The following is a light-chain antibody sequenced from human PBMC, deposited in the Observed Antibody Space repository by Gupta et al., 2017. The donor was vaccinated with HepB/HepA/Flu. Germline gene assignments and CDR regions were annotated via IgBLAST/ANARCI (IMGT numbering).Light chain of an antibody. J-gene: IGLJ2*01. CDR3: SSYTTSSTIVI. V-gene: IGLV2-14*03. Sequence: SALTQPASVSGSPGQSITISCTGTSSDVGGYTYVSWYQQHPGRAPKLIISDVSNRPSGVSNRFSGSKSDNTASLTISGLRSEDEADYYCSSYTTSSTIVIFGGGTKLTV. CDR2: DVS. CDR1: SSDVGGYTY.